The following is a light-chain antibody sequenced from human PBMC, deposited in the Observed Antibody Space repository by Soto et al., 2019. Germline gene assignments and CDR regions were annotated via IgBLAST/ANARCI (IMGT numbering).Light chain of an antibody. J-gene: IGKJ3*01. CDR2: GAS. Sequence: EIMMTQSPGTLSVSPGEGATLSCTASQSVTLNLAWYQQKPGQPPRLLLYGASTRATGIPVRFRGSGSWTEFTLSISSLQAEYSAVYYCHQYNSWPRGTCGPGTKVEIK. V-gene: IGKV3-15*01. CDR1: QSVTLN. CDR3: HQYNSWPRGT.